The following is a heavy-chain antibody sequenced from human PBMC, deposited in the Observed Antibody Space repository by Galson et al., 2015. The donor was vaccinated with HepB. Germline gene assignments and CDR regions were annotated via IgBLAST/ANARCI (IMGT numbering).Heavy chain of an antibody. CDR2: IIPILGIA. J-gene: IGHJ4*02. CDR3: ASGRGLVGQNDY. D-gene: IGHD3/OR15-3a*01. Sequence: SVKVSCKASGGTFSSYTISWVRQAPGQGLEWMGRIIPILGIANYAQKFQGRVTITADKSTSTAYMELSSLRSEDTAVYYCASGRGLVGQNDYWGQGTLVTVSS. V-gene: IGHV1-69*02. CDR1: GGTFSSYT.